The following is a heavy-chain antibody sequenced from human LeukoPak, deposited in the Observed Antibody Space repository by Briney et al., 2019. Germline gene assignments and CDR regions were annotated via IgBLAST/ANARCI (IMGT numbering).Heavy chain of an antibody. Sequence: SETLSLTCTVSGGSISSSSYYWGWIRLPPGKGLEWIGSIYYSGSTYYNPSLKSRVTISVDTSKNQFSLKLSSVTAADTAVYYCARVDYYDSSGYYYYWGQGTLVTVSS. CDR3: ARVDYYDSSGYYYY. CDR2: IYYSGST. V-gene: IGHV4-39*07. D-gene: IGHD3-22*01. J-gene: IGHJ4*02. CDR1: GGSISSSSYY.